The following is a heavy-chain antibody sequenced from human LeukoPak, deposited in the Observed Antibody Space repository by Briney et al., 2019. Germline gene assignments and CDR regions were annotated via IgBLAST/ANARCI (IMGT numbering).Heavy chain of an antibody. V-gene: IGHV3-23*01. D-gene: IGHD6-19*01. CDR2: ISGSGRTP. J-gene: IGHJ4*02. Sequence: GGSLRLSCAASGFTFSSNAMSWVRQAPGKGLEGASGISGSGRTPYYAGSVKGRFTISRDNSKNTLYLQMNSLRAEDTAVYYCAKGPWLAYPYYFDYWGQGTLVTVSS. CDR3: AKGPWLAYPYYFDY. CDR1: GFTFSSNA.